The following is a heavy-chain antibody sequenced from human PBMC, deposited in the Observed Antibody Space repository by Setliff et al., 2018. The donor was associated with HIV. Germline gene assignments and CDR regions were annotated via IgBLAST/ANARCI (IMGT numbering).Heavy chain of an antibody. Sequence: PSETLSLTCTVSGATISRHFWSWIRQSPGKVLEWIGTIYDSGVTKYNPSLKTRVSVSVDTSRSHLSPSLTSVTPADTAVYYCARRQWGTSAYYEFFQQWGQGSLVTVSS. J-gene: IGHJ1*01. V-gene: IGHV4-59*11. D-gene: IGHD3-3*01. CDR3: ARRQWGTSAYYEFFQQ. CDR1: GATISRHF. CDR2: IYDSGVT.